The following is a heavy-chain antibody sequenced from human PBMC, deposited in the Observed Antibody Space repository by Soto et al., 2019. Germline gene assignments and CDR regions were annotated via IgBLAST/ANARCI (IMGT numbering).Heavy chain of an antibody. CDR1: GGSISSYY. CDR3: ARDGRRGYSGYDRDLDY. V-gene: IGHV4-39*07. D-gene: IGHD5-12*01. Sequence: SETLSLTCTVSGGSISSYYWGWIRQPPGKGLEWIGSIYYSGSTYYNPSLKSRVTISVDTSKNQFSLKLSSVTAADTAVYYCARDGRRGYSGYDRDLDYWGQGTLVTVSS. J-gene: IGHJ4*02. CDR2: IYYSGST.